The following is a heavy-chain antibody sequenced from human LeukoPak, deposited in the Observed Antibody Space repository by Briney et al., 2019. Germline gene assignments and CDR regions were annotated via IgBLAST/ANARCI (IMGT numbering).Heavy chain of an antibody. Sequence: GASVKVSCKASGYTFTSYGISWVRQAPGQGLEWMGWISAYNGNTNYAQKLQGRVTMTTDTSTSTAYMELRSLRSDDTAVYYCAREGFGYSSGWLPPTEENYFDYWGQGTLVTVSS. J-gene: IGHJ4*02. CDR1: GYTFTSYG. CDR3: AREGFGYSSGWLPPTEENYFDY. CDR2: ISAYNGNT. D-gene: IGHD6-19*01. V-gene: IGHV1-18*01.